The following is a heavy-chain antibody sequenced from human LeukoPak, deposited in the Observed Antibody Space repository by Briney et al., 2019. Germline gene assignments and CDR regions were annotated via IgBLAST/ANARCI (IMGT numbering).Heavy chain of an antibody. CDR3: AREATFYYDADGSGVPSWFDP. CDR2: INPESGDT. J-gene: IGHJ5*02. V-gene: IGHV1-2*06. D-gene: IGHD3-22*01. Sequence: ASVKVSCKASGYTFIAWHLHWVRRAPGQRFEWMGRINPESGDTNYAQNFQGRVAMSSDASITTAYMELSGLTPDDTAVYYCAREATFYYDADGSGVPSWFDPWGQGTLVTVSS. CDR1: GYTFIAWH.